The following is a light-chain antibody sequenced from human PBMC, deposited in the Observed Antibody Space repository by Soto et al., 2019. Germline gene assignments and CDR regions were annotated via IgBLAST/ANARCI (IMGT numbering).Light chain of an antibody. V-gene: IGKV3-11*01. CDR2: DAS. CDR1: QSVSYS. Sequence: EIVLTQSPATLSLSPGERATLSCTASQSVSYSLAWYQQKPAQAPRLLIYDASNRATGIPARFSGSGSGTDFTLTISSLEPEDFAVYYGQQRSNWPPTFGQGTKLEIK. J-gene: IGKJ2*01. CDR3: QQRSNWPPT.